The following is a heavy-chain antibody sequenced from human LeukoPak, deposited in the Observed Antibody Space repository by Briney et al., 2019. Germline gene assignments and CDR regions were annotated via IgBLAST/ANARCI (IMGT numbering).Heavy chain of an antibody. D-gene: IGHD2-15*01. CDR3: ASLSEYCSAGSCYLGWFDP. CDR2: INHRGST. CDR1: AGSFSDYY. Sequence: PSETLSLTCGVYAGSFSDYYWSWIRQPPGEGLEWIGEINHRGSTNYSPSLKSRVTMSVDTSKNQFSLKLNSVTAADTAVYYCASLSEYCSAGSCYLGWFDPWGQGTLVTVSS. V-gene: IGHV4-34*01. J-gene: IGHJ5*02.